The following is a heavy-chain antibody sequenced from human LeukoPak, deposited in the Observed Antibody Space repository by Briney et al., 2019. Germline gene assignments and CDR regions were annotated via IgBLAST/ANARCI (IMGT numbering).Heavy chain of an antibody. CDR1: GFDFRGSY. V-gene: IGHV3-7*03. CDR2: INPTGSGK. J-gene: IGHJ4*02. Sequence: GESLRLSCLTSGFDFRGSYMSWVRQTPGKRLEYVANINPTGSGKFCVDSVRGRFTIYRDNTRDSLYLQMNSLRAEDTAVYYCARDLWAGNDYWGRGTLVTVSS. CDR3: ARDLWAGNDY. D-gene: IGHD1-1*01.